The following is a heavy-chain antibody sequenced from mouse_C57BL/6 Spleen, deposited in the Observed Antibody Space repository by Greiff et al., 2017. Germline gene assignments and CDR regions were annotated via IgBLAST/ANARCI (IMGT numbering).Heavy chain of an antibody. D-gene: IGHD4-1*01. CDR3: TTNWDWAY. J-gene: IGHJ3*01. CDR2: ISSGSSTI. Sequence: EVMLVESGGGLVKPGGSLKLSCAASGFTFSDYGMHWVRQAPEKGLEWVAYISSGSSTIYDADTVKGRFTISRDNAKNTLFLQMTSLRSEDTAMYCCTTNWDWAYWGQGTLVTVAA. CDR1: GFTFSDYG. V-gene: IGHV5-17*01.